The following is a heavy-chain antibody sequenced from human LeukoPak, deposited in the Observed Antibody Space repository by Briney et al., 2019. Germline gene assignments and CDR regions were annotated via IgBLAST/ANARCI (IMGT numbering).Heavy chain of an antibody. D-gene: IGHD4-17*01. CDR2: IIPIFGTS. Sequence: ASVKVSCKASGGTFSSYAITWVRQAPGQGLEWMGGIIPIFGTSNYAQKFQDRVTITADKSTSTAYMELSSLRSEDTAVYYCARGTVQDYYYTTWTSGAKGPRSPSP. V-gene: IGHV1-69*06. CDR1: GGTFSSYA. CDR3: ARGTVQDYYYTTWTS. J-gene: IGHJ6*03.